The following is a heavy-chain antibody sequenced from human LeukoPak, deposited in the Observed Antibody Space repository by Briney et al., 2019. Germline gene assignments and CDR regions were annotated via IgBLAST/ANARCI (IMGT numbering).Heavy chain of an antibody. CDR3: ARLDPKDYSLDY. CDR1: GFIFSTYN. Sequence: GGSLRLSCVASGFIFSTYNMNWVRQAPGKGLEWVSSIGSGSTFIYYADSLKGRFTISRDNARSSLYLQMNSLRAEDTAMYYCARLDPKDYSLDYWGQGTLVTVSS. V-gene: IGHV3-21*01. J-gene: IGHJ4*02. CDR2: IGSGSTFI. D-gene: IGHD4-11*01.